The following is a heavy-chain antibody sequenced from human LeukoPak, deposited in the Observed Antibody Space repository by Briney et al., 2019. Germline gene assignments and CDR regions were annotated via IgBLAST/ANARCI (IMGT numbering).Heavy chain of an antibody. V-gene: IGHV1-69*04. Sequence: ASVKVSCKASGGTFSSYAISWVRQAPGQGLEWMGRIIPIFGIANYGQKFQGRVTITADKSTSTAYMELSSLRSEDTAVYYCARTAPMSNYGSGSYYLDYWGQGTLVTVSS. J-gene: IGHJ4*02. D-gene: IGHD3-10*01. CDR1: GGTFSSYA. CDR3: ARTAPMSNYGSGSYYLDY. CDR2: IIPIFGIA.